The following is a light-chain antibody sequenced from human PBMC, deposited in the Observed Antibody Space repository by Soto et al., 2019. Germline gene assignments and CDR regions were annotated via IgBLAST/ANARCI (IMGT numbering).Light chain of an antibody. J-gene: IGKJ2*01. CDR3: LQDFNYPHT. V-gene: IGKV1-6*01. CDR2: AAS. Sequence: AIQMTQSPSSLSASIGDRVTITCRASQGLRNDLGWYQQKPGKAPKLLIYAASSLQSGVPSRFSGSGSGTDFTLTTSSLQPEDFATYYCLQDFNYPHTFGQGTKLEIK. CDR1: QGLRND.